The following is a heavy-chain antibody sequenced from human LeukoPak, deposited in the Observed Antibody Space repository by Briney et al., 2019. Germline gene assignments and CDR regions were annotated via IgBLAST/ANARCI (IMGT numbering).Heavy chain of an antibody. V-gene: IGHV7-4-1*02. Sequence: GASVKVSCKASGYTFTSYAMNWVRQAPGQGLEWMVWINTNTGNPTYAQGFTGRFVFSLDTSVSTAYLQISSLKAEDTAVYYCARDPFGIAAADINPDYWGQGTLVTVSS. CDR2: INTNTGNP. J-gene: IGHJ4*02. CDR3: ARDPFGIAAADINPDY. D-gene: IGHD6-13*01. CDR1: GYTFTSYA.